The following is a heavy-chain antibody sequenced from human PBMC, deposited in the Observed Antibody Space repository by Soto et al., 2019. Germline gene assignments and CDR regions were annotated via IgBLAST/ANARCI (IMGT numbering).Heavy chain of an antibody. V-gene: IGHV4-4*07. CDR2: IYTSGST. CDR3: ARDRSSQDCSSTSCYTGYWFDP. Sequence: ETLSLTCTVSGGSISSYYWSWIRQPAGKGLEWIGRIYTSGSTNYNPSLKSRVTMSVDTSKNQFSLKLSSVTAADTAVYYCARDRSSQDCSSTSCYTGYWFDPWGQGTLVTVSS. CDR1: GGSISSYY. J-gene: IGHJ5*02. D-gene: IGHD2-2*02.